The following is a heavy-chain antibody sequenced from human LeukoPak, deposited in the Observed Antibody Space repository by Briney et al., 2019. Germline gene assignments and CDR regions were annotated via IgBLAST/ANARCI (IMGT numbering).Heavy chain of an antibody. V-gene: IGHV3-74*01. Sequence: PGGSLRLSCAASGFTFSVYWMHWVRQAPGRGLVWVSLINSDGSSTRYADSVKGRFTISRDNAKNSLYLQMNSLRAEDTAVYYCAGPYSGSYYTAFDIWGQGTMVTVSS. D-gene: IGHD1-26*01. CDR1: GFTFSVYW. CDR2: INSDGSST. CDR3: AGPYSGSYYTAFDI. J-gene: IGHJ3*02.